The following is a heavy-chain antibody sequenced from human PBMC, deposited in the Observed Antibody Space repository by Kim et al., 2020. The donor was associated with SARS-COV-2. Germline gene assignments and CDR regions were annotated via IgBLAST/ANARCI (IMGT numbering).Heavy chain of an antibody. CDR1: GFTFSSYA. V-gene: IGHV3-30-3*01. CDR3: AREGYSSGWWGAVDY. Sequence: GGSLRLSCAASGFTFSSYAMHWVRQAPGKGLEWVAVISYDGSNKYYADSVKGRFTISRDNSKNTLYLQMNSLRAEDTAVYYCAREGYSSGWWGAVDYWGQGTLVTVSS. CDR2: ISYDGSNK. D-gene: IGHD6-19*01. J-gene: IGHJ4*02.